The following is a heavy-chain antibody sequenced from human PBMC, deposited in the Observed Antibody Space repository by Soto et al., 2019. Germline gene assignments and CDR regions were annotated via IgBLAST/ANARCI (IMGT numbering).Heavy chain of an antibody. CDR3: ARTGKTYYGSGSYGSDAFDI. V-gene: IGHV1-46*03. D-gene: IGHD3-10*01. CDR2: INPSGGST. Sequence: ASVKVSCKASGYTFTIYYMHWVRQAPGQGLEWMGIINPSGGSTSYAQKFQGRVTMTRDTSTSTAYMELSSLRSEDTAVYYCARTGKTYYGSGSYGSDAFDIWGQGTMVTVSS. J-gene: IGHJ3*02. CDR1: GYTFTIYY.